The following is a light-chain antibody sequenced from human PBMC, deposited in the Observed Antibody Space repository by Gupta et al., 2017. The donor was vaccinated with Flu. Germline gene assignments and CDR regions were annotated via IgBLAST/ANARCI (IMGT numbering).Light chain of an antibody. Sequence: QSALTQPPSAAGSLGQSVTISCTGGSRDVGGYNYVSWYLKHPGRAPNLLIYEVNQRPSGVPDRFSGSKSGNTASLTVSGLQAEDEAAYFCSSYAGSNSLVFGGGTNLTVL. J-gene: IGLJ3*02. CDR2: EVN. CDR3: SSYAGSNSLV. CDR1: SRDVGGYNY. V-gene: IGLV2-8*01.